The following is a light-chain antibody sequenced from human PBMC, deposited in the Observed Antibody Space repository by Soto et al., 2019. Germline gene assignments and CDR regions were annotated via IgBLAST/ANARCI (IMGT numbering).Light chain of an antibody. Sequence: QSVLTQPPSVSGAPGQRVTISCTGSSSNIGAGYDVHWYQQLPGTAPKLLIYGNSNRPSGVPDRFSGSKSGNSASLAITGLQAEDEADYYCQSYDSSLSCFVVFGGGTKVTVL. CDR2: GNS. V-gene: IGLV1-40*01. J-gene: IGLJ2*01. CDR1: SSNIGAGYD. CDR3: QSYDSSLSCFVV.